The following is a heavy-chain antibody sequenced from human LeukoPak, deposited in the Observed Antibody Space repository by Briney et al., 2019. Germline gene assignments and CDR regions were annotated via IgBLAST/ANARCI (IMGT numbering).Heavy chain of an antibody. Sequence: GASVKVSCKASGYTFTSYYIHWVRQAPGQGLEWMGLIDPSGGSTNSAQKFQGRVTVTRDTSPTAVYMELSSLRSEDTAVYYCARAYNWNDRFDNWGQGTLVTVSS. CDR3: ARAYNWNDRFDN. CDR2: IDPSGGST. V-gene: IGHV1-46*01. CDR1: GYTFTSYY. D-gene: IGHD1-20*01. J-gene: IGHJ4*02.